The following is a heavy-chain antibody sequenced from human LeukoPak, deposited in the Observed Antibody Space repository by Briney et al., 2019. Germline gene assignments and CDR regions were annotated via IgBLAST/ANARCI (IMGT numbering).Heavy chain of an antibody. CDR1: GFTFKNYA. D-gene: IGHD3-16*02. J-gene: IGHJ4*02. CDR3: AKDRYYDYVWGSYRSYYFDY. V-gene: IGHV3-30*18. CDR2: ISYDGSNK. Sequence: GGSLRLSCAASGFTFKNYAMNWVRRAPGKGLEWVAVISYDGSNKYYADSVKGRFTISRDNSKNTLYLQMNSLRAEDTAVYYCAKDRYYDYVWGSYRSYYFDYWGQGTLVTVSS.